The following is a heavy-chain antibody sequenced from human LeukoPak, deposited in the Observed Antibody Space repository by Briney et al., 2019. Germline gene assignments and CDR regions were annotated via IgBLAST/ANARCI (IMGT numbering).Heavy chain of an antibody. D-gene: IGHD5-18*01. CDR1: GGSISSYY. J-gene: IGHJ4*02. CDR2: IYYSGST. V-gene: IGHV4-59*01. Sequence: SETLSLTCTVSGGSISSYYWSWMRQAPGKGLEWIGYIYYSGSTNYNPSLKSRVTISVGTSKNQFSLKLNSVTAADTAVYYCARDSEYNYGFDLWGQGTLVTVSS. CDR3: ARDSEYNYGFDL.